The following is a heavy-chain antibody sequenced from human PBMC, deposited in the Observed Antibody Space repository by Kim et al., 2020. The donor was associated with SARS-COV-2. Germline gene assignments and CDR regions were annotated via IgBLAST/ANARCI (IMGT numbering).Heavy chain of an antibody. Sequence: GGSLRLSCAASGFTFSSYAMHWVRQAPGQGLEWVAVIWYDGSNKYYADSVKGRFTISRENSKNTLYLQMNSLRAEDTAVYYCAKDHLRYYFDYWGQGTLVTVSS. CDR2: IWYDGSNK. CDR3: AKDHLRYYFDY. V-gene: IGHV3-33*06. CDR1: GFTFSSYA. J-gene: IGHJ4*02.